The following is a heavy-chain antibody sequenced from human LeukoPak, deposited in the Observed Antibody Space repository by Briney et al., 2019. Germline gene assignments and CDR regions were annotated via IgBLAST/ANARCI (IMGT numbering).Heavy chain of an antibody. Sequence: SETLSLTCAVYGGSFSGYYWGWIRQPPGKGLEYIGSIYYTGTTYYKSSLKSRVTISVDTSKNQFSLRLNSVTAADTAVYYCARDHGYANWFDPWGQGTLVTVSS. J-gene: IGHJ5*02. CDR3: ARDHGYANWFDP. V-gene: IGHV4-34*01. D-gene: IGHD5-18*01. CDR2: IYYTGTT. CDR1: GGSFSGYY.